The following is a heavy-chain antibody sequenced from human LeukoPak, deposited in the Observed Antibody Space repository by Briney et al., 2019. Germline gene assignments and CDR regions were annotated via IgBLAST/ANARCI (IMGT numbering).Heavy chain of an antibody. CDR2: ISDSGGST. CDR1: GITLSNYG. V-gene: IGHV3-23*01. Sequence: GGSLRLSRAVSGITLSNYGMSWVRQAPGRGREWVAGISDSGGSTNYADSVKGRFTISRDNPKNTLYLQMNSLRAEDTAVYFCAKRGVVIRVILVGFHKEAYYFDSWGQGALVTVSS. CDR3: AKRGVVIRVILVGFHKEAYYFDS. D-gene: IGHD3-22*01. J-gene: IGHJ4*02.